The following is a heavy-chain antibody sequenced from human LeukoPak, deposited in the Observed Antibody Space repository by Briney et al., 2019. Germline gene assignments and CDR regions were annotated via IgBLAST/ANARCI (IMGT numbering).Heavy chain of an antibody. Sequence: RSLRISCAAAGLTFSSYGMHWVRQAPVDRLNWVSVIWNDGSKKYYADSVKGRFTISRDNSKNTLYLHMNSLRAEDTALYYCVRGVWHVATEMVLDYWGQGTPVTVSS. CDR3: VRGVWHVATEMVLDY. CDR1: GLTFSSYG. D-gene: IGHD5-18*01. J-gene: IGHJ4*02. CDR2: IWNDGSKK. V-gene: IGHV3-33*01.